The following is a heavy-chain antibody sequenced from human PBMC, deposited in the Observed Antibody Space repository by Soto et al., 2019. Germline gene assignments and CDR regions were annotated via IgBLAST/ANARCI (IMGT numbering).Heavy chain of an antibody. J-gene: IGHJ4*02. CDR2: ISSSGGST. Sequence: EVQLLESGGGLVQPGGSLRLSCAASGFTFSSYAMTWVRQAPGKGLEWVSTISSSGGSTYYAASVEGRFTISRDNSKHTLYLQINRLTAEASAVYYCGKEWSDARTREKCGLVDYWGQGTVVTVPS. V-gene: IGHV3-23*01. CDR3: GKEWSDARTREKCGLVDY. D-gene: IGHD2-8*01. CDR1: GFTFSSYA.